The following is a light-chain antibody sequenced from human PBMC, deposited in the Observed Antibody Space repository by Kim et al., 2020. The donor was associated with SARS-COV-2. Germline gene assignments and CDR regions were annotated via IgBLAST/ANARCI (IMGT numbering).Light chain of an antibody. CDR2: LGS. J-gene: IGKJ2*01. Sequence: PAAISCRSSQSLLHSNGYKYLVWYLQKPGQSPQLLIYLGSNRASGVPDRFSGSGSGTDFTLKISRVEAEDVEVYYCMQALQTPPYTFGQGTKLEI. CDR1: QSLLHSNGYKY. CDR3: MQALQTPPYT. V-gene: IGKV2-28*01.